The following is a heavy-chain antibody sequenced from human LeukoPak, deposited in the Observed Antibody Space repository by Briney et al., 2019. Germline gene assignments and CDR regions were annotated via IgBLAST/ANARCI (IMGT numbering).Heavy chain of an antibody. Sequence: GGSLRLSCAASGFTFSNYEMNWVRQAPGKGLEWVAVISYDGSNKYYADSVKGRFTISRDNSKNTLYLQMNSLRAEDTAVYYCAKAGFVEMATIGFDYWGQGTLVTVSS. CDR1: GFTFSNYE. V-gene: IGHV3-30*18. J-gene: IGHJ4*02. CDR2: ISYDGSNK. D-gene: IGHD5-24*01. CDR3: AKAGFVEMATIGFDY.